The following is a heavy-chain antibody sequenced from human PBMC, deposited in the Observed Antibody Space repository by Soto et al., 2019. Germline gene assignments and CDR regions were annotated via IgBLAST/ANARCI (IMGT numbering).Heavy chain of an antibody. CDR2: INPNSGGT. J-gene: IGHJ4*02. D-gene: IGHD3-10*01. CDR1: GYNFIAYY. V-gene: IGHV1-2*02. CDR3: ARDSDISYGSGSWDY. Sequence: QVPLVQSGAEVKKPGASVKVSCKASGYNFIAYYMHWVRQAPGQGLEWMGWINPNSGGTNYAQKFQGRVTMTRDTSITTVFMELRRPRSAATAVYYCARDSDISYGSGSWDYWGQGTLVTVSS.